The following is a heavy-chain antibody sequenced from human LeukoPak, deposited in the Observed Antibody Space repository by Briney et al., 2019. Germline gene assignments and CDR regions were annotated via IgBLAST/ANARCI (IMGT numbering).Heavy chain of an antibody. J-gene: IGHJ5*02. CDR2: IYYSGST. D-gene: IGHD3-3*01. V-gene: IGHV4-59*01. CDR1: GGSISSYY. Sequence: SETLSLTCTVSGGSISSYYWSWIRQPPGKGLEWIGYIYYSGSTNYNPSLKSRVTISLDTSKNQFSPKLTSVSAADTAVYYCARAKSQGFTIFGVLIESFDPWGRGTLVTVSS. CDR3: ARAKSQGFTIFGVLIESFDP.